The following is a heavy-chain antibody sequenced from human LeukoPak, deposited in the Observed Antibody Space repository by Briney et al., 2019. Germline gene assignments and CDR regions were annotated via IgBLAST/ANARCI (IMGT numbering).Heavy chain of an antibody. J-gene: IGHJ4*02. CDR3: ARHPHYYFDNSAR. V-gene: IGHV4-39*01. D-gene: IGHD3-22*01. Sequence: SETLSLTCTVSGDSVRTSNSYWGWIRQPPGKGLKWIVSMYYSGNTYYNPSLKSRVTISVDTSKNQLSLRLSSVTAADTAVYYCARHPHYYFDNSARWGQGTLVTVSS. CDR1: GDSVRTSNSY. CDR2: MYYSGNT.